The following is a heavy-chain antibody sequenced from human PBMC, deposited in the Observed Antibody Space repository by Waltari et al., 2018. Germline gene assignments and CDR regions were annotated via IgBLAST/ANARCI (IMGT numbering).Heavy chain of an antibody. CDR2: IIPIFGTA. CDR1: GCTFSSYA. J-gene: IGHJ3*02. D-gene: IGHD5-12*01. V-gene: IGHV1-69*13. CDR3: AREHIYSGYDGHAFDI. Sequence: QVQRVQSGAEVKKPGSSVKVSYKASGCTFSSYASSWVSQAPGQGLEWMGGIIPIFGTANSAQTFQCRVTITAAESTSTAYMELSSLRSEDTAVYYCAREHIYSGYDGHAFDIWGQGTMVTVSS.